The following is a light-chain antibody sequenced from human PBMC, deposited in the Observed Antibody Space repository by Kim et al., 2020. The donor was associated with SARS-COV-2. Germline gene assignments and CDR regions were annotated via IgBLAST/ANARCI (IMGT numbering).Light chain of an antibody. V-gene: IGLV1-47*01. CDR3: EAWDDSLSGPV. CDR2: RNN. CDR1: TSNIGSNY. Sequence: QSVLTQPPSVSGTPGQRVTIACSGTTSNIGSNYVHWYQQLPERAPKLLIYRNNQRPPGVPDRFSGSKSGTSASLAISGLRSEDEADYYCEAWDDSLSGPVFGGGTQLTVL. J-gene: IGLJ3*02.